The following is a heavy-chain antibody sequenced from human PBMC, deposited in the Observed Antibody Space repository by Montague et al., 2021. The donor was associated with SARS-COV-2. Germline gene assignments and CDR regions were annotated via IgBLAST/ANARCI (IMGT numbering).Heavy chain of an antibody. CDR2: INWSADKT. CDR3: ARYYGGSFYGLDV. CDR1: GFKFDDSG. D-gene: IGHD3-3*01. V-gene: IGHV3-20*04. Sequence: SLRLSCAASGFKFDDSGMTWVRQAPGKGLEWVCDINWSADKTTYADSVKGRFTISRDNAKNSLFFQMNSLRAEDTALYYCARYYGGSFYGLDVWGQGTTVIVSS. J-gene: IGHJ6*02.